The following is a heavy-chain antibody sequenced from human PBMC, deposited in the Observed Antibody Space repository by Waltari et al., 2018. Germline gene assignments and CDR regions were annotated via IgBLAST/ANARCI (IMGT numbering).Heavy chain of an antibody. CDR3: AREVYDSSGPLDY. D-gene: IGHD3-22*01. Sequence: EVQLVESGGGLVQPGGSLRLSCAASGFTFSSYWMSWVRQAPGKGLEWVANIKEDGSEKYYVDSVKGRFTISRDNPKNSLFLQMNSLRAEDTAVFYCAREVYDSSGPLDYWGQGTLVTVSS. V-gene: IGHV3-7*01. J-gene: IGHJ4*02. CDR1: GFTFSSYW. CDR2: IKEDGSEK.